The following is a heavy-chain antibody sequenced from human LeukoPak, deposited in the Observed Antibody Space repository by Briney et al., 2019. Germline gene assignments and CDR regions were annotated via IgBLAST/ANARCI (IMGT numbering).Heavy chain of an antibody. V-gene: IGHV4-59*08. CDR3: ARHQGHDLYDNSGYYSFLY. CDR1: GGSINNYY. CDR2: IYYSVST. J-gene: IGHJ4*02. D-gene: IGHD3-22*01. Sequence: SETLSLTCIVSGGSINNYYWICIPHPRGKGLEGCGYIYYSVSTKYTPPLKTRVTISADTPKNQFSLTPRSVAAAHTAVYLCARHQGHDLYDNSGYYSFLYWGEGSLVTVSS.